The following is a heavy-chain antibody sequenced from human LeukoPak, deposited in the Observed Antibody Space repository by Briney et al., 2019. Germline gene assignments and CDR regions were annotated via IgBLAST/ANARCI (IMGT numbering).Heavy chain of an antibody. Sequence: SVKLSCKASGGTFSSYAISWVRQAPGQGLEWMGGIIPLFGTTNYAQKFQGRVTITADKSTSTVYMELSSLGSEDTAVFYCARELVPTAGRYYFDYWGQGTLVTVSS. J-gene: IGHJ4*02. CDR2: IIPLFGTT. V-gene: IGHV1-69*06. CDR3: ARELVPTAGRYYFDY. CDR1: GGTFSSYA. D-gene: IGHD4-17*01.